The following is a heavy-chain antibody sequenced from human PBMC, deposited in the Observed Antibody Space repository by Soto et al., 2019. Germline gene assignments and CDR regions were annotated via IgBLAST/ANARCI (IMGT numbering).Heavy chain of an antibody. D-gene: IGHD2-15*01. CDR1: GFFISSGNY. Sequence: SETLSLTCAVSGFFISSGNYWGWIRKPPGKGLEWIGSIFHGGNTYYNPSLKSRVPISVDMSKNQFSLKLNSVTAADTAVYYCARARWYDAFDVWGQGTVVTVSS. CDR2: IFHGGNT. J-gene: IGHJ3*01. CDR3: ARARWYDAFDV. V-gene: IGHV4-38-2*01.